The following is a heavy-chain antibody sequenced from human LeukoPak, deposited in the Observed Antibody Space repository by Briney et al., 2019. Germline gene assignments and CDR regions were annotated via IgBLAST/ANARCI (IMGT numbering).Heavy chain of an antibody. V-gene: IGHV3-21*01. CDR3: ARKGYYDSGTFDI. CDR1: GFSSGSHS. Sequence: PGGSLRLSCAVSGFSSGSHSMNWVRPTPGKGLERVSSITSSGSYINYADSVKGRFTTSRDNAKNSLYLQMNSLRAEGTAVYYCARKGYYDSGTFDIWGQGTRVSVS. J-gene: IGHJ3*02. D-gene: IGHD3-22*01. CDR2: ITSSGSYI.